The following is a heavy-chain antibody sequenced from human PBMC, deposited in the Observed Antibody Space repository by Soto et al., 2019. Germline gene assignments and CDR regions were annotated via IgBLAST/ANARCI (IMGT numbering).Heavy chain of an antibody. D-gene: IGHD6-13*01. CDR3: ARVGEAAAGRFDY. J-gene: IGHJ4*02. CDR1: GGSISSGDYY. V-gene: IGHV4-30-4*01. CDR2: IYYSGST. Sequence: PSETLSLTCTVSGGSISSGDYYWSWIRQPPGKGLEWIGYIYYSGSTYYNPSLKSRVTISVDTSKNQFSPKLSSVTAADTAVYYCARVGEAAAGRFDYWGQGTLVTVSS.